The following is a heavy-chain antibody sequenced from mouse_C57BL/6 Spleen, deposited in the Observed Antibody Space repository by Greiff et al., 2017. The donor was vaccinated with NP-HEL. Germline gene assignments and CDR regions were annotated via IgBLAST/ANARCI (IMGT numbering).Heavy chain of an antibody. Sequence: QVQLQQPGAELVKPGASVKVSCKASGYTFTSYWMHWVKQRPGQGLEWIGRIYPGDGDTNYNGKFKGKATLTADKSSSTAYMQLSSLTSEDSAVYFCGSSTTVVPYYFDYWGQGTTLTVSS. D-gene: IGHD1-1*01. J-gene: IGHJ2*01. V-gene: IGHV1-74*01. CDR1: GYTFTSYW. CDR2: IYPGDGDT. CDR3: GSSTTVVPYYFDY.